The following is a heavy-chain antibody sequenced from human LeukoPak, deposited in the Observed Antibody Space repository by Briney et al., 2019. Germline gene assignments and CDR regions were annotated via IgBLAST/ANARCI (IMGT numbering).Heavy chain of an antibody. CDR3: ARVIVLGAFDI. J-gene: IGHJ3*02. V-gene: IGHV1-69*04. Sequence: GSSVKVSCKASGGTFSSYAISWVRQAPGQGLEWMGRIIPILGIANYAQKFQGRVTITADKSTSTAYMELSSLRSEDTAVYYCARVIVLGAFDIWGQGTMVTVSS. CDR1: GGTFSSYA. CDR2: IIPILGIA. D-gene: IGHD2-8*01.